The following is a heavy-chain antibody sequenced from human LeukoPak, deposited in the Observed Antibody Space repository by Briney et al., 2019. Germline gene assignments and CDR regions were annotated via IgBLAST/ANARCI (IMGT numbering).Heavy chain of an antibody. Sequence: ASVKVSCKASGYTFTGYYMHWVRQAPGQGLEWMGWINPNSGGTNYAQKFQGRVTMTRDTSISTAYMELSRLRSDDTAVYYCARDFYYYDSSDYFYWGQGTLVTVSS. CDR2: INPNSGGT. CDR1: GYTFTGYY. V-gene: IGHV1-2*02. CDR3: ARDFYYYDSSDYFY. D-gene: IGHD3-22*01. J-gene: IGHJ4*02.